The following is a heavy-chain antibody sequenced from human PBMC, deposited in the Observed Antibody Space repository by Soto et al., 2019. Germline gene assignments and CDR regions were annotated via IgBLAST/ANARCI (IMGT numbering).Heavy chain of an antibody. CDR2: IYPGDSDT. V-gene: IGHV5-51*01. CDR1: GYSFTSYW. Sequence: GESLKISGKCSGYSFTSYWIAWVRQRPGKSLEWMGIIYPGDSDTRYSPSFQGQVTISADRSINTAYLQWSNLRASDSAIYSCARNVRATPFDSWGQGTLVTVSS. CDR3: ARNVRATPFDS. D-gene: IGHD2-15*01. J-gene: IGHJ4*02.